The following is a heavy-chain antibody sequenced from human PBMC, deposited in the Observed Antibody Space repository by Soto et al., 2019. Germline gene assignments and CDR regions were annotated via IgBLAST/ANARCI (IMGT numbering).Heavy chain of an antibody. CDR3: ARERSAAGTGWFDP. J-gene: IGHJ5*02. D-gene: IGHD6-13*01. V-gene: IGHV1-8*01. CDR1: GYTFTSYD. Sequence: QVQLVQSGAEVKKPGASVKVSCKASGYTFTSYDINWVRQATGQGLEWMGWMNPNSGNTAYAQKFQGRVTMTRNTSISTAYMELSSLRSEDTAVDCCARERSAAGTGWFDPWGQGTLVTVSS. CDR2: MNPNSGNT.